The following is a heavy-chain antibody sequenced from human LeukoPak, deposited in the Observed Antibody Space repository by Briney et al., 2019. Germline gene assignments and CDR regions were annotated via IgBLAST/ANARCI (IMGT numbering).Heavy chain of an antibody. CDR1: GGSISSGSYY. D-gene: IGHD1-1*01. Sequence: SQTLSLTCTVSGGSISSGSYYWSWIRQPPGKGLEWIGEINHSGSTNYNPSLKSRVTISVDTSKNQFSLRLSSVTAADTAVYHCARRERRGVFDIWGQGTMVTVSP. V-gene: IGHV4-39*07. CDR2: INHSGST. J-gene: IGHJ3*02. CDR3: ARRERRGVFDI.